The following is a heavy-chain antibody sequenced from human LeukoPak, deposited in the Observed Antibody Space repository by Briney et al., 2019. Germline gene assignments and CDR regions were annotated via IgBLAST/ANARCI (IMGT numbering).Heavy chain of an antibody. D-gene: IGHD4-17*01. CDR3: SGDPNGDYVGAFDM. Sequence: GGSLRLSCGAAGSTFSTSAIAWVRQAPGQGLEWVASIRGGGDTKYYADSVKGRFTISRDNSKNTLFLQMNSLRGEDTAVYYCSGDPNGDYVGAFDMWGPGTMVTVSS. V-gene: IGHV3-23*01. CDR1: GSTFSTSA. CDR2: IRGGGDTK. J-gene: IGHJ3*02.